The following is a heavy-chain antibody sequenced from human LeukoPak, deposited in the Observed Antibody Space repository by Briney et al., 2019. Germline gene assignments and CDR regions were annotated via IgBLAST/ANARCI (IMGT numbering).Heavy chain of an antibody. Sequence: GGSLRLSCAASGFTYDDYGLSWVRQVPGKGLEWVSGLNWNGASTGYADSVKGRFTISRDNAKNSLYLQMNSLRAEDTAVYYCARDAGYGYDRFDYWGQGTQVTVSS. CDR3: ARDAGYGYDRFDY. CDR2: LNWNGAST. J-gene: IGHJ4*02. D-gene: IGHD5-18*01. V-gene: IGHV3-20*04. CDR1: GFTYDDYG.